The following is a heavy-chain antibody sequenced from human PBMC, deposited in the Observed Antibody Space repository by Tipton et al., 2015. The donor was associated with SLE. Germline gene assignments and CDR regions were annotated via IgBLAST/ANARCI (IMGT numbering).Heavy chain of an antibody. Sequence: TLSLTCTVSGGSVSSSSYYWGWIRQPPGKGLEWIGSIYYSGSTYYNPSLKSRVTISVDTSKNQFSLKLSSVTAADTAVYYCARVNDILSSSWFDPWGQGTLVTVSS. D-gene: IGHD3-9*01. CDR2: IYYSGST. J-gene: IGHJ5*02. V-gene: IGHV4-39*07. CDR3: ARVNDILSSSWFDP. CDR1: GGSVSSSSYY.